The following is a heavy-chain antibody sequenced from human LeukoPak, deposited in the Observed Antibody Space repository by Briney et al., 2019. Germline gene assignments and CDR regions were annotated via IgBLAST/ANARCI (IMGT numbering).Heavy chain of an antibody. CDR2: INHSGST. Sequence: SETLSLTRAVYGGSFSGYYWSWIRQPPGKGLEWIGEINHSGSTNYNPSLKSRVTISVDTSKNQFSLKLSSVAAADTAVYYCASTPGIAVADHNWFDPWGQGTLVTVSS. CDR1: GGSFSGYY. V-gene: IGHV4-34*01. D-gene: IGHD6-19*01. CDR3: ASTPGIAVADHNWFDP. J-gene: IGHJ5*02.